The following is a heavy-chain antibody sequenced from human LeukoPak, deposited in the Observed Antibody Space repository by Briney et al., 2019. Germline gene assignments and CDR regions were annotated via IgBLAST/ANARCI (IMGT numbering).Heavy chain of an antibody. Sequence: SETLSLTCSVSGDSISSDYWSWIRQPPGKGLEWIGYIYYSGSTNYNPSLKSRVTISVDTSKNQFSLKLSSVTAADTAVYYCARGPATITIFGVVNWFDPWGQGTLVTVSS. D-gene: IGHD3-3*01. CDR3: ARGPATITIFGVVNWFDP. CDR1: GDSISSDY. J-gene: IGHJ5*02. CDR2: IYYSGST. V-gene: IGHV4-59*08.